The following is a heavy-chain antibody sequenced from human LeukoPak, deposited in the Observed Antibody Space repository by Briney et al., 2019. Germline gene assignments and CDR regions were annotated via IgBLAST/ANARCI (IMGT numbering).Heavy chain of an antibody. D-gene: IGHD5-24*01. J-gene: IGHJ4*02. CDR1: GFTFSSYT. CDR3: ARGSRWLQLGPFDY. V-gene: IGHV3-30*01. Sequence: PGGSLTLSCAASGFTFSSYTMHWVRQAPGKGLEWVAVMSYDGSDNYYADSVKRRFTISRDNSRTTVYLQMNSLRAEDTAVYYCARGSRWLQLGPFDYWGQGTLVTVSS. CDR2: MSYDGSDN.